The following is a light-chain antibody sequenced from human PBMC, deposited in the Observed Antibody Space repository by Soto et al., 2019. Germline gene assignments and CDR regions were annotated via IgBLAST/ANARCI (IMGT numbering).Light chain of an antibody. CDR1: TDDIGDYNS. CDR2: EVT. Sequence: QSALTQPASVSGSPGQSITISCRGTTDDIGDYNSVSWYQQSPGIAPKLIIFEVTNRPSGVSNRFSGSKSGNTASLTISGLQAEDEADYYCSSYTSTNIWVFGGGTKLTVL. J-gene: IGLJ3*02. V-gene: IGLV2-14*01. CDR3: SSYTSTNIWV.